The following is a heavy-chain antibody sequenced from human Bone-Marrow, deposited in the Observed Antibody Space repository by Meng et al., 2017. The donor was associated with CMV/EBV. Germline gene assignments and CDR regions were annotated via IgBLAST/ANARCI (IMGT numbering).Heavy chain of an antibody. CDR3: ARSGRWGAVITPRVSGWFDP. V-gene: IGHV4-34*01. Sequence: SETLSLTCAVYGGSFSGYYWSWIRQPPGKGLEWIGEINHSGSTNYNPSLKSRVTISVDTSKNQFSLKLSSVTAADTAVYYCARSGRWGAVITPRVSGWFDPWGQGTRVTGSS. D-gene: IGHD3-10*01. J-gene: IGHJ5*02. CDR1: GGSFSGYY. CDR2: INHSGST.